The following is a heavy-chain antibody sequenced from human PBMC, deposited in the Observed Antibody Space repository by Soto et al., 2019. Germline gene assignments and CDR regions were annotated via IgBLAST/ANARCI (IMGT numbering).Heavy chain of an antibody. V-gene: IGHV1-69*01. D-gene: IGHD2-2*01. Sequence: QVQLVQSGAEVKKPGSSVKVSCKASGGTFGSYAISWVRQAPGQGLEWMGGIIPIPGTANYAQKFQGRVTIAADESTRTAYMELSSLRSEDTAVYYCARSQGSSTSLEIYYSYYYGMDVWGQGTTVTVSS. J-gene: IGHJ6*02. CDR1: GGTFGSYA. CDR2: IIPIPGTA. CDR3: ARSQGSSTSLEIYYSYYYGMDV.